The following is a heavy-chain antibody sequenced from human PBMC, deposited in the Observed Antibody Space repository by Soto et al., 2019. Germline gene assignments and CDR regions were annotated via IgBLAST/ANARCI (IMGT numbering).Heavy chain of an antibody. CDR2: IVVGSGNT. D-gene: IGHD6-6*01. V-gene: IGHV1-58*01. CDR1: GFTFTSSA. CDR3: AADAGSSSSLDY. Sequence: GASVKVSCKASGFTFTSSAVQWVRQARGQRLEWIGWIVVGSGNTNYAQKFQERVTITRDMSTSTAYMELSGLRSEDTAVYYCAADAGSSSSLDYWGQGTLVTVSS. J-gene: IGHJ4*02.